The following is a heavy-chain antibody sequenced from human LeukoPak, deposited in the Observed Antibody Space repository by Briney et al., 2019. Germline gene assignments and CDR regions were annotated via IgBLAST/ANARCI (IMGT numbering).Heavy chain of an antibody. Sequence: GGSLRLSCAASGFTFSSYWMTWVRQAPGKGLEWVANIKQDASEKYYVDSVKGRFTISRDNSKNTLYLQMNSLRAEDTAVYYCAKDHHLGELSLYFDYWGQGTLVTVSS. J-gene: IGHJ4*02. CDR2: IKQDASEK. CDR3: AKDHHLGELSLYFDY. V-gene: IGHV3-7*01. CDR1: GFTFSSYW. D-gene: IGHD3-16*02.